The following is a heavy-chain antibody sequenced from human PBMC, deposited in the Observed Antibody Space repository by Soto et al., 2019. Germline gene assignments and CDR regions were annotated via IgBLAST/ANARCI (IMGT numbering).Heavy chain of an antibody. CDR1: GFTFSTYA. CDR3: AMYLLSTTPYFDY. CDR2: ISGSGAYI. V-gene: IGHV3-23*01. D-gene: IGHD5-12*01. Sequence: GGSLRLSCAASGFTFSTYAMTWVRQTPGKGLEWVSSISGSGAYIYYADSVKGRFTISRDNSWNTLSLQMDRLRAEDTAVYYCAMYLLSTTPYFDYWGQGALLTVSS. J-gene: IGHJ4*02.